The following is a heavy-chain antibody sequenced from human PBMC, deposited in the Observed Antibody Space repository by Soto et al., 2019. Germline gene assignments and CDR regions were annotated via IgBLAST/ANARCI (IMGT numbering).Heavy chain of an antibody. J-gene: IGHJ6*02. Sequence: PGASLKISCKGSQYNFMNFWVGWVRQMPGKGLEWMGIIFPADSDTKFSPSFQGRVTMSVDKSTYTAYLQWISLEASDTAIYYCTATLTSARDVWGQGTPVTVSS. D-gene: IGHD4-4*01. CDR1: QYNFMNFW. V-gene: IGHV5-51*01. CDR3: TATLTSARDV. CDR2: IFPADSDT.